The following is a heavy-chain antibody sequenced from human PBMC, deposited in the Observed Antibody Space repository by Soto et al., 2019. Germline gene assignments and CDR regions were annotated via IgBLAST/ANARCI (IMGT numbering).Heavy chain of an antibody. Sequence: GGSLRLSCAASGFTFSLYSMIWVRQSPGKGLEWVASITSSSSYIYYEDSLKGRFTISRDNAKNSLFLQLDSLRAEDTAVYFCVRARSTDSRPDYWGQGTLVTVSS. J-gene: IGHJ4*02. CDR2: ITSSSSYI. CDR3: VRARSTDSRPDY. D-gene: IGHD3-22*01. CDR1: GFTFSLYS. V-gene: IGHV3-21*01.